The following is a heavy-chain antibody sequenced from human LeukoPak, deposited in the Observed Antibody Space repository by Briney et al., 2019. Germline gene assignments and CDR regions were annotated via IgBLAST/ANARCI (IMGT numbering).Heavy chain of an antibody. Sequence: ASVKVSCKASGYTFTSYAMHWVRQAPGQWLEWMGWINAGNGNTKYSQEFQGRVTITRDTSASTAYMELSSLRSEDMAVYYCARGSVAVADSLGYYYYYMDVWGKGTTVTVSS. D-gene: IGHD2-15*01. V-gene: IGHV1-3*03. CDR3: ARGSVAVADSLGYYYYYMDV. CDR1: GYTFTSYA. CDR2: INAGNGNT. J-gene: IGHJ6*03.